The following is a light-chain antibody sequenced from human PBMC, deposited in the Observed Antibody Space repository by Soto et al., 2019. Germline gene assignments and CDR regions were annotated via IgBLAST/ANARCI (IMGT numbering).Light chain of an antibody. Sequence: QSVLTQPPSASGTPGQRVTISCSGSGSNIGSNTVNWYQQLPGTAPKLLIYTNNQRPSGVPDRFSGSKSGTSASLAIIGLQSEDEADYYCAAWDDSLNGWVFGGGTKLTVL. CDR3: AAWDDSLNGWV. CDR2: TNN. CDR1: GSNIGSNT. V-gene: IGLV1-44*01. J-gene: IGLJ3*02.